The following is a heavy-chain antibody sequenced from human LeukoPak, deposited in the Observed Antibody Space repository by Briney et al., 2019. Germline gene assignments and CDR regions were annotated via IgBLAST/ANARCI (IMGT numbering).Heavy chain of an antibody. CDR3: ATVKAAAWYGARSYYFDY. CDR2: ISAYNGNA. J-gene: IGHJ4*02. V-gene: IGHV1-18*01. Sequence: GASVKVSCKASGYTFTSYGISWVRQAPGQGLEWMGWISAYNGNANYAQKFQGRVTMTEDTSTDTAYMELSSLRSEDTAVYYCATVKAAAWYGARSYYFDYWGQGTLVTVSS. D-gene: IGHD6-13*01. CDR1: GYTFTSYG.